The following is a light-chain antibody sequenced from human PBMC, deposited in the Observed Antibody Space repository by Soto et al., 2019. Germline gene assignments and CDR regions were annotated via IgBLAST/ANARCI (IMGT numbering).Light chain of an antibody. CDR2: KVS. Sequence: VLTQTPLSSPVTLGQPASISCRSSENLVHSTGDTYFSWLQQRPGQPPRLLIYKVSDRFSGVPDRFRGRGAGTDFTLTISRVEPEDVGIYYCMQATHFPRTFGQGTRVEI. CDR3: MQATHFPRT. V-gene: IGKV2-24*01. CDR1: ENLVHSTGDTY. J-gene: IGKJ1*01.